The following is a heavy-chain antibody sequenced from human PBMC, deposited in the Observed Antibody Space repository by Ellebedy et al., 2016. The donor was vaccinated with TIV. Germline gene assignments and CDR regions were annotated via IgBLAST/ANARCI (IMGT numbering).Heavy chain of an antibody. CDR1: GFTFSTYW. J-gene: IGHJ4*02. CDR3: ARSGDYSNFEY. V-gene: IGHV3-7*01. CDR2: INEDGSAK. D-gene: IGHD3-22*01. Sequence: GESLKISCAASGFTFSTYWMTWVRQAPGKGLEWVANINEDGSAKYYVDSMKGRFTISRDNAKNSLYLQMNSLRAEDTAVYYCARSGDYSNFEYWGQGTLVTVSS.